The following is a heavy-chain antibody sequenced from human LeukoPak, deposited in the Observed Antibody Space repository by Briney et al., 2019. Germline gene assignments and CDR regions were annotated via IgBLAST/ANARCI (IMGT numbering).Heavy chain of an antibody. Sequence: GGSLRLSCAASEFTFSTYSMNWVRQAPGKGPEWVSSISSGSTYIYYADSVKGRFTISRDNAKNSLYLQMNSLRAEDTAVYYCARSPRYCSGGSCYSGGDYWGQGTLVTVSS. J-gene: IGHJ4*02. CDR1: EFTFSTYS. CDR2: ISSGSTYI. V-gene: IGHV3-21*01. D-gene: IGHD2-15*01. CDR3: ARSPRYCSGGSCYSGGDY.